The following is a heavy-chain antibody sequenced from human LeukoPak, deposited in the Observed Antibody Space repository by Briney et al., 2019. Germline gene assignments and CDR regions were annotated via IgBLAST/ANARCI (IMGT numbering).Heavy chain of an antibody. CDR2: IYYSGST. Sequence: SETLSLACTVSGGSISSSSYSWGWIRQPPGKGLEWSGSIYYSGSTYYNPSLKSRVTISVDTSKNQFSLKLSSVTAADTAVYYCARQDTGLFWGSYDDWGQGTLVTVSS. J-gene: IGHJ4*02. V-gene: IGHV4-39*01. CDR1: GGSISSSSYS. D-gene: IGHD3-16*01. CDR3: ARQDTGLFWGSYDD.